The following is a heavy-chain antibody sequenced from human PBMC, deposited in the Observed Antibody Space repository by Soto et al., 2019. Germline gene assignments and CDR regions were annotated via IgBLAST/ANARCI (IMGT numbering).Heavy chain of an antibody. Sequence: EVQLLESGGGLIQPGGSLRLSCAASGFTFSNYAMTWVRQAPGKGLEWVSAISGRGDKTYYADSVKGRFTISRDNSKNTFFLQMNSLRAEDTAIYYCAVPASYYVSGVFHYWGQGTLVSVSS. CDR1: GFTFSNYA. CDR2: ISGRGDKT. V-gene: IGHV3-23*01. J-gene: IGHJ4*02. CDR3: AVPASYYVSGVFHY. D-gene: IGHD3-10*01.